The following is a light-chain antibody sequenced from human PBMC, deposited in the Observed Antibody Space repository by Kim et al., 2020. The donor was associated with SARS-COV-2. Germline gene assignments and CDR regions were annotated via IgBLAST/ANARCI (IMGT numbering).Light chain of an antibody. CDR1: QSVSSS. CDR2: GTS. V-gene: IGKV1-5*01. Sequence: LSASVGDRVTITCRASQSVSSSLGWYQQKPGKAPKLLIYGTSQLKSGVPSRFSGSGSGTEFTLTISSLQPDDFATYYCQQYINYYTFGQGTKLEI. J-gene: IGKJ2*01. CDR3: QQYINYYT.